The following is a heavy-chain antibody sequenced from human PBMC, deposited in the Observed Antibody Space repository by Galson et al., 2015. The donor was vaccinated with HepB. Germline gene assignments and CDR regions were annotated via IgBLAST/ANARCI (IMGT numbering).Heavy chain of an antibody. CDR2: IIPIFGTP. V-gene: IGHV1-69*13. Sequence: SVKVSCKASGGTFSKFPVNWVRQTPGQGLEWMGGIIPIFGTPHYAQKFQGRVTITADETTKTGFLEVTSLTSHDTAVYYCASPLLQERQCLWGFDLWGRGALVTVSS. D-gene: IGHD1-1*01. J-gene: IGHJ2*01. CDR3: ASPLLQERQCLWGFDL. CDR1: GGTFSKFP.